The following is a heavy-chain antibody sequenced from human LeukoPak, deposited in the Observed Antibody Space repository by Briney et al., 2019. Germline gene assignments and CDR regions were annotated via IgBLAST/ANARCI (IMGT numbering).Heavy chain of an antibody. CDR3: ARYYDFWSGYYPFDY. Sequence: GGSLRLSCAASGFTFSSYWMSWVRQAPGKGLEWVANIKQDGSEKYYVDSVKGRFTISRDNAKNSLYLQMNSLRAEDTAAYYCARYYDFWSGYYPFDYWGQGTLVTVSS. CDR1: GFTFSSYW. D-gene: IGHD3-3*01. CDR2: IKQDGSEK. V-gene: IGHV3-7*01. J-gene: IGHJ4*02.